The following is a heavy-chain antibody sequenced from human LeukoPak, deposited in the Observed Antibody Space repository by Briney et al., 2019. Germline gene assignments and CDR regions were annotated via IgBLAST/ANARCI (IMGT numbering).Heavy chain of an antibody. Sequence: PGGSLRLSCTASGFTFTNYAMSWVRQPPGKGLEWVSSISRSGGSTYYADSVKGRFTISRDNSKNTLYLQMNSLRAEDTAVYYCAKVRVPEAPPGGDWFDPWGQGTLVTVSS. D-gene: IGHD2-2*01. J-gene: IGHJ5*02. CDR1: GFTFTNYA. V-gene: IGHV3-23*01. CDR3: AKVRVPEAPPGGDWFDP. CDR2: ISRSGGST.